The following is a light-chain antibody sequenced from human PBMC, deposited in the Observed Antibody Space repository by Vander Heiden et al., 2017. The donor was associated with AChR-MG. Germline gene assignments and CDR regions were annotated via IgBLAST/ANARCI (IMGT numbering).Light chain of an antibody. V-gene: IGKV1-39*01. CDR3: QQSYSTPWT. CDR1: QSINNH. Sequence: DIQMTQSPSSLSASVGDRVTITCRASQSINNHLNWYQQKPGQAPKVLIYAVSTLESGVPSRISGSGSGTDFTLTIRSLQPEDFAAYFCQQSYSTPWTFGQGTKVEIK. J-gene: IGKJ1*01. CDR2: AVS.